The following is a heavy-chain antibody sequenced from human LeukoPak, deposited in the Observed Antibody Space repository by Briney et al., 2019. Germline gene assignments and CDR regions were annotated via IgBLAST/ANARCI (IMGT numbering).Heavy chain of an antibody. J-gene: IGHJ5*02. CDR3: AGVRGIISRNWFDP. D-gene: IGHD3-10*01. Sequence: SETLSLTCTVSGGSISSSNYYWGWIRQPPGKGLEWIGTIYYGGSTYYNPSLKSRVAISVDTSKNQFSLKLSSVTAADTAVYFCAGVRGIISRNWFDPWGHGTLVTVSS. CDR1: GGSISSSNYY. CDR2: IYYGGST. V-gene: IGHV4-39*01.